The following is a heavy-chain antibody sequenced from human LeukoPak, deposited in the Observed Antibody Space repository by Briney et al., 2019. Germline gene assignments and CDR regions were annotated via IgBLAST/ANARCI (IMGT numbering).Heavy chain of an antibody. V-gene: IGHV3-48*01. J-gene: IGHJ4*02. CDR3: ARDTKYAFDN. CDR1: GFTFSSYS. Sequence: TGGSLRLSCAASGFTFSSYSMNWVRQAPGKGLEWISYIGISSGNTKYADSVKGRFTISGDKAKNLLYLQMNSLRVEDTAVYYCARDTKYAFDNWGQGTLVTVSS. CDR2: IGISSGNT. D-gene: IGHD2-2*01.